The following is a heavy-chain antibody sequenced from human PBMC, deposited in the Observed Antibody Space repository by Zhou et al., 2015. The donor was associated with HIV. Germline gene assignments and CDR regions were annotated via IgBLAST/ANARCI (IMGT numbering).Heavy chain of an antibody. CDR1: GYTFTTYD. CDR3: ARVRPQYQLLYQTLENFDY. CDR2: MNTGGGQT. D-gene: IGHD2-2*02. Sequence: QVQLVQSGAEVKKPGASVKVSCKASGYTFTTYDINWMRQATGQRPEWMGWMNTGGGQTGYAQKFQGRVTMTRDTSISTAYMELSSLRSEDTAVYYCARVRPQYQLLYQTLENFDYWGQGTLVTVSS. V-gene: IGHV1-8*01. J-gene: IGHJ4*02.